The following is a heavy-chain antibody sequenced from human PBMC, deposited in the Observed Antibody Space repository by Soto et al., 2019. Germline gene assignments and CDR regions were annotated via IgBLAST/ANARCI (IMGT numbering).Heavy chain of an antibody. D-gene: IGHD4-4*01. CDR1: GFTFNAYA. Sequence: EVQLLESGGDLVQPGGSLRLSCAASGFTFNAYAMTWVRQAPGKGLEWVSAIGGSGGNRYYADSVKGRFTISRDNSKDTVDMQMSSLRVEDTAVYYCARVASDYINSVDHWGQGILVTVSS. J-gene: IGHJ4*02. CDR2: IGGSGGNR. CDR3: ARVASDYINSVDH. V-gene: IGHV3-23*01.